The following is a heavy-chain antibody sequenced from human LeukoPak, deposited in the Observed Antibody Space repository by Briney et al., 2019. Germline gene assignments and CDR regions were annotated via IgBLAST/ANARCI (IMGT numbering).Heavy chain of an antibody. CDR3: ARDPGSSADALDI. CDR1: GFTVSSNY. Sequence: GGSLRLSCAASGFTVSSNYMGWVRQAPGKGLEWVSVIYSGGSAYYADSVKGRFTISRDNSKNTLYLQMNSLGAEDTAVYYCARDPGSSADALDIWGQGTMVTVSS. J-gene: IGHJ3*02. CDR2: IYSGGSA. D-gene: IGHD6-6*01. V-gene: IGHV3-66*01.